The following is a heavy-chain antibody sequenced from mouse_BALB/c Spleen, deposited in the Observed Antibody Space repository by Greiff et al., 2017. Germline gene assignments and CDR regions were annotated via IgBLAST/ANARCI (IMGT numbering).Heavy chain of an antibody. CDR2: INPYNGDT. V-gene: IGHV1-37*01. CDR3: GRSRDYDWFAY. Sequence: EVQLQQSGPELVKPGASVKISCKASGYSFTGYFTNWVKQSHGKSLEWIGRINPYNGDTFYNQKFKGKATLTVDKSSSTAHMELLSLTSEDSAVYYCGRSRDYDWFAYWGQGTLVTVSA. J-gene: IGHJ3*01. CDR1: GYSFTGYF. D-gene: IGHD2-4*01.